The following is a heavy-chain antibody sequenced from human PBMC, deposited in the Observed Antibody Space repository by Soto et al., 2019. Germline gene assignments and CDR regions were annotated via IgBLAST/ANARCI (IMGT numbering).Heavy chain of an antibody. Sequence: GESLKISCKASGYNFDKFWIGWVRQMPGKGLEWMGIIYPGDSDTRYRPSFQGQVTISADKSISTAYLQWSSLKASDTAMYYCARRLVTMVRGVIIQPYAFDIWGQGTMVTVSS. D-gene: IGHD3-10*01. J-gene: IGHJ3*02. CDR1: GYNFDKFW. CDR3: ARRLVTMVRGVIIQPYAFDI. CDR2: IYPGDSDT. V-gene: IGHV5-51*01.